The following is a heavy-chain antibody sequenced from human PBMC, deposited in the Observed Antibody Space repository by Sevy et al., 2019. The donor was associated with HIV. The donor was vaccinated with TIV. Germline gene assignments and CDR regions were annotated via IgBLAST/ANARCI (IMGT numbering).Heavy chain of an antibody. J-gene: IGHJ5*02. V-gene: IGHV1-2*06. D-gene: IGHD6-19*01. Sequence: ASVKVSCKASGYTFTGYYMHWVRQAPGQGLEWMGRINPNSGGTNYAQKFQGRVTMTRDTSISTAYMELSRLRSDDTAVYYCARGGYSSGWPRKNWFHPWGQGTLVTVSS. CDR2: INPNSGGT. CDR3: ARGGYSSGWPRKNWFHP. CDR1: GYTFTGYY.